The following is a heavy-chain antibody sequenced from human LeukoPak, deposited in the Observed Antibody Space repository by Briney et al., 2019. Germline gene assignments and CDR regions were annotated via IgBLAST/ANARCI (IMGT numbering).Heavy chain of an antibody. J-gene: IGHJ6*03. CDR1: GFTVSSNY. Sequence: GGSLRLSCAASGFTVSSNYMRWVRQAPGKGLEWVSVIYSGGSTSYADSVKGRFTISRDNSKNTLYLQMNSLRAEDTAVYYCARTGGGYCSSTSCYKSYYYYYMDVWGKGTTVTVSS. CDR3: ARTGGGYCSSTSCYKSYYYYYMDV. CDR2: IYSGGST. V-gene: IGHV3-53*01. D-gene: IGHD2-2*02.